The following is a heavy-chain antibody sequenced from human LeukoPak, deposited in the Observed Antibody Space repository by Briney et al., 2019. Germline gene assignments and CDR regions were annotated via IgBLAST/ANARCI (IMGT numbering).Heavy chain of an antibody. J-gene: IGHJ4*02. CDR2: ISSSSSYV. CDR1: GFTFSSYS. D-gene: IGHD2-2*01. V-gene: IGHV3-21*01. Sequence: GGSLRLSCAASGFTFSSYSMNWVRQAPGKGLEWVSSISSSSSYVYYADSVKGRFTISRDNAKNSLYLQMNSLRAEDTAVYYCAREGDIVVVPADLDYWGQGTLVTVSS. CDR3: AREGDIVVVPADLDY.